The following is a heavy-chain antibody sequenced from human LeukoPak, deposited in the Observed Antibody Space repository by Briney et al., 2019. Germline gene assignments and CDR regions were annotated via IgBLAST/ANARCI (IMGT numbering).Heavy chain of an antibody. CDR3: AREGGLEAFDI. V-gene: IGHV3-7*01. D-gene: IGHD5-12*01. CDR1: GFTFSSYW. J-gene: IGHJ3*02. CDR2: IKQDGSEE. Sequence: GGSLRLSCAASGFTFSSYWMSWVRQAPGKGLEWVANIKQDGSEEYYVDSVKGRFTISRDNAKNSLYLQMNSLRVEDTAVYYCAREGGLEAFDIWGQGTMVTVSS.